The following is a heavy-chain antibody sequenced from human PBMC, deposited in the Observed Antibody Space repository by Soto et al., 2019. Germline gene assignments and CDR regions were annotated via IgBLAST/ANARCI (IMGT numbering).Heavy chain of an antibody. CDR3: AKALGRRYYEEFDY. Sequence: EVQLLESGGGLVQPGASLRLSCAASGFTFSNFAMSWVRQAPGQGLEWVSDISGGGDSTYYAGSVKGRFTISRDNSKNTLYLQMYNLRAEDTALYYCAKALGRRYYEEFDYWGQGTLVTVSS. J-gene: IGHJ4*02. V-gene: IGHV3-23*01. D-gene: IGHD1-26*01. CDR1: GFTFSNFA. CDR2: ISGGGDST.